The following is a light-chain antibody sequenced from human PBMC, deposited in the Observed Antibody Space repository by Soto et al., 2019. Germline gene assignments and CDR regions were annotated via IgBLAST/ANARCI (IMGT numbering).Light chain of an antibody. CDR1: NSDVGAYNF. CDR3: RSYTTGRTLV. Sequence: QSALTQPASVSGSPGQSITISCTGTNSDVGAYNFVSWYQQHPGKAPKLMIYDVTSRPSGVSNRFSGSKSGNTASLTISGLQAEDEADYYCRSYTTGRTLVFGGGTKVTVL. V-gene: IGLV2-14*03. CDR2: DVT. J-gene: IGLJ2*01.